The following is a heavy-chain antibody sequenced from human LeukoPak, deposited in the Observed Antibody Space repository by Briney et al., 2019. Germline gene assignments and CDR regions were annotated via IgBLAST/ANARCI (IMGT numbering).Heavy chain of an antibody. J-gene: IGHJ4*02. CDR3: ARDSRITIFGVSYYFDY. Sequence: GGSLRLSCAASGFTFSSYSMNWVRQAPGKGLEWVSSISSSSSYIYYSDSVKGRFTISRDNAKNSLYLQMNSLRAEDTAVYYCARDSRITIFGVSYYFDYWGQGILVTVSS. CDR2: ISSSSSYI. V-gene: IGHV3-21*01. D-gene: IGHD3-3*01. CDR1: GFTFSSYS.